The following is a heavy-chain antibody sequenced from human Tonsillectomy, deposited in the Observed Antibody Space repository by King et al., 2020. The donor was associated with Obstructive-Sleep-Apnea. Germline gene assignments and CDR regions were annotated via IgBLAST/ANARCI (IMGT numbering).Heavy chain of an antibody. CDR1: GFTFSSYA. CDR2: ISGSGGSK. V-gene: IGHV3-23*04. Sequence: QLVQSGGGLVQPGGSLRLSCAASGFTFSSYAMSWVRQAPGKWLEGVSAISGSGGSKYYADSVTVRFTISRYNSKNTLYLQMNSLRAEDTAVYYCAKDIVVVPAARYYYYGMDVWGQGTTVTVSS. J-gene: IGHJ6*02. D-gene: IGHD2-2*01. CDR3: AKDIVVVPAARYYYYGMDV.